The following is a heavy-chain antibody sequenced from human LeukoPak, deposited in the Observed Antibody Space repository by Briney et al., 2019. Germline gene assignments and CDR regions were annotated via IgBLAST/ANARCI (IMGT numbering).Heavy chain of an antibody. Sequence: GGSLRLSCAASGFTFSSYEMNWVRQAPGKGLEWVSYISSSGSTIYYADSVKGRFTISRDNAKNSLSLQMNSLRAEDTAVYYCAELGITMIGGVWGKGTTVTISS. CDR1: GFTFSSYE. D-gene: IGHD3-10*02. CDR3: AELGITMIGGV. V-gene: IGHV3-48*03. J-gene: IGHJ6*04. CDR2: ISSSGSTI.